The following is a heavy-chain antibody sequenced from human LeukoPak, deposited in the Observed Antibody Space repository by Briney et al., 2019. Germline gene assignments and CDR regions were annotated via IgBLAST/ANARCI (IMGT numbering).Heavy chain of an antibody. D-gene: IGHD3-22*01. J-gene: IGHJ4*02. V-gene: IGHV3-21*01. CDR1: GFTFSSYS. CDR3: ARGSSYYYDSSGYSDY. CDR2: ISSSSSYI. Sequence: PGGSLRLSCAASGFTFSSYSMNWVRQAPGKGLEWVSSISSSSSYIYYADSVKGRFTISGDNAKNSLYLQMNSLRAEDTAVYYCARGSSYYYDSSGYSDYWGQGTLVTVSS.